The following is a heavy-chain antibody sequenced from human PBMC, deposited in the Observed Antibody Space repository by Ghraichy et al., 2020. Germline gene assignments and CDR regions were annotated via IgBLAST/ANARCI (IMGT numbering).Heavy chain of an antibody. CDR2: FDPEDGET. J-gene: IGHJ4*02. CDR3: ATDYDILTGYLAFDY. D-gene: IGHD3-9*01. CDR1: GYNLTELF. Sequence: ASVKVSCKVSGYNLTELFMHRERQAPGKGLERKGGFDPEDGETIYAQKFQGRVTMTEDTSTDTAYMELSSLRSEDTAVYYCATDYDILTGYLAFDYWGQGTLITVSS. V-gene: IGHV1-24*01.